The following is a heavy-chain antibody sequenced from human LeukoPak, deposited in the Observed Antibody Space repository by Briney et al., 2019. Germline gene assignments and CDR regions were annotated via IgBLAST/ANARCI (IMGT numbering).Heavy chain of an antibody. J-gene: IGHJ6*03. CDR3: ARGRRTDFHYYNYMDV. CDR1: GFSFSSYA. CDR2: IVGRDDST. Sequence: GGSLRLSCVASGFSFSSYAMNWVRQGAGKGLEWVSGIVGRDDSTYHADSVRGRFTISRDNSKNTLYLHMNSLSGEDTAVYYCARGRRTDFHYYNYMDVWGKGTAVTVSS. D-gene: IGHD3-3*01. V-gene: IGHV3-23*01.